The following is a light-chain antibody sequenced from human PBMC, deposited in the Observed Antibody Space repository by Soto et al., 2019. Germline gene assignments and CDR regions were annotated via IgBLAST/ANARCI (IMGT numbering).Light chain of an antibody. CDR1: HNDIGTYDY. J-gene: IGLJ1*01. Sequence: QSALTQPTSVSGSPRQSITISCTGNHNDIGTYDYVSWYQQHPGRAPRLLIHGVTTRPSGISDRFSAFKSGLTASLTISGLQPEDEADYYCSSFTSNRIYVFGPGTRSPS. CDR3: SSFTSNRIYV. CDR2: GVT. V-gene: IGLV2-14*03.